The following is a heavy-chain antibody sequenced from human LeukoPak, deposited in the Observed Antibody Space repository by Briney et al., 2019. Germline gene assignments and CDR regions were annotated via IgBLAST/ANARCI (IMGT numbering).Heavy chain of an antibody. D-gene: IGHD2-2*01. Sequence: GGSLRLSCAASGLTFSSYAMSWVRQAPGKGLEWVSAISGSGGSTYYADSVKGRFTISRDNSKNTLYLQMNSLRAEDTAVYYCAKGGQLRGNYFDYWGQGTLVTVSS. CDR1: GLTFSSYA. CDR2: ISGSGGST. J-gene: IGHJ4*02. V-gene: IGHV3-23*01. CDR3: AKGGQLRGNYFDY.